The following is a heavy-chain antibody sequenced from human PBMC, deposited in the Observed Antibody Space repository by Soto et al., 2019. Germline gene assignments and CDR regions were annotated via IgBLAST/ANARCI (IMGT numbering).Heavy chain of an antibody. CDR1: GFTFSSYG. Sequence: VGSLRLYCAASGFTFSSYGMHWVRQAPGKGLEWVAVISYDGSNKYYADSVKGRFTISRDNSKNTLYLQMNSLRAEDTAVYYCAKAPITMIVVVLSLDYWGQGTLVTVSS. CDR3: AKAPITMIVVVLSLDY. V-gene: IGHV3-30*18. CDR2: ISYDGSNK. J-gene: IGHJ4*02. D-gene: IGHD3-22*01.